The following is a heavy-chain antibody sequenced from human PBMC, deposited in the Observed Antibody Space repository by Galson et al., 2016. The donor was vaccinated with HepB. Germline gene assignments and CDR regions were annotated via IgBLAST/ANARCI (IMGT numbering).Heavy chain of an antibody. CDR3: TRLRFFSAANYFYGMDV. Sequence: TFPGDSDTTYSPSFQGQVTISVDKSISTAYLQWSSLEASDTAMYYCTRLRFFSAANYFYGMDVWGQGTTVTVSS. CDR2: TFPGDSDT. D-gene: IGHD3-10*01. J-gene: IGHJ6*02. V-gene: IGHV5-51*01.